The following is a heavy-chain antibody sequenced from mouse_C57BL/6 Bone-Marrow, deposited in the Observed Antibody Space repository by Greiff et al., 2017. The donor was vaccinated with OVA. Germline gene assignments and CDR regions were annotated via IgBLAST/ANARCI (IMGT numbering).Heavy chain of an antibody. D-gene: IGHD2-5*01. CDR1: GYTFTSYT. J-gene: IGHJ2*01. CDR2: INPSSGYT. V-gene: IGHV1-4*01. CDR3: ARGIFTYSNNYFDY. Sequence: VKLMESGAELARPGASVKMSCKASGYTFTSYTMHWVKQRPGQGLEWIGYINPSSGYTKYNQKFKDKATLTADKSSSTAYMQLSSLTSEDSAVYYCARGIFTYSNNYFDYWGQGTTLTVSS.